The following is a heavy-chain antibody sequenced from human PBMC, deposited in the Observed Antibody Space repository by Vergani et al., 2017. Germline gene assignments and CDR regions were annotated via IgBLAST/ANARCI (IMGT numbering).Heavy chain of an antibody. J-gene: IGHJ3*02. CDR3: AAIAVSSGWIDAFDI. Sequence: QMQLVQSGPEVKKPGTSVKVSCKAFGFTFTSSAMQWVRQARGQRLEWIGWIVVGSGNTNYAQKFQERVTITRDMSTSTAYMELSSLRSEDTAVYYCAAIAVSSGWIDAFDIWGQGTMVTVSS. CDR1: GFTFTSSA. D-gene: IGHD6-19*01. V-gene: IGHV1-58*02. CDR2: IVVGSGNT.